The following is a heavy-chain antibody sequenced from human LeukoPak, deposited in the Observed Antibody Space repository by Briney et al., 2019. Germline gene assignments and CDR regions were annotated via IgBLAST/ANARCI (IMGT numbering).Heavy chain of an antibody. CDR1: GYTFTSYD. J-gene: IGHJ4*02. D-gene: IGHD5-12*01. Sequence: ASVKVSCKASGYTFTSYDINWVRQATGQGLKWMGWMNPNSGNTGYAQKFQGRVTMTRNTSISTAYMELSSLRSEDTAVYYCARGYSGYENFDYWGQGTLVTVSS. V-gene: IGHV1-8*01. CDR2: MNPNSGNT. CDR3: ARGYSGYENFDY.